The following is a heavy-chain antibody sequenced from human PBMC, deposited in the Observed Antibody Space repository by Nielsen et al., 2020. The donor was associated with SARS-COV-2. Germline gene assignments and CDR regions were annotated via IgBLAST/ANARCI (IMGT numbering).Heavy chain of an antibody. V-gene: IGHV3-20*04. Sequence: GGSLRLSCAASGFTFDDYGMSWVRQAPGKGLEWVSGINWSGDNTGYADSMKGRFTISRDNAKNSLFLQMNSLRAEDTAFYYCARGGVLWFAELPDYWGQGTLDTASS. CDR1: GFTFDDYG. CDR3: ARGGVLWFAELPDY. D-gene: IGHD3-10*01. J-gene: IGHJ4*02. CDR2: INWSGDNT.